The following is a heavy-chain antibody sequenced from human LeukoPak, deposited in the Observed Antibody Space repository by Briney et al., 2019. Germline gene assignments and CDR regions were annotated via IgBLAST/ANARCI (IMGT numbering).Heavy chain of an antibody. Sequence: GGSLRLSCATSGFTFRTFWMTWVRHVPGRGLEWMANIKQDGSEKNYVDSVRGRFTISRDNTQNSLHLQMNSLRVEDTATYYCARSGYYSYYFEFWGQGTLVTVSS. CDR2: IKQDGSEK. CDR3: ARSGYYSYYFEF. CDR1: GFTFRTFW. V-gene: IGHV3-7*01. D-gene: IGHD3-22*01. J-gene: IGHJ4*02.